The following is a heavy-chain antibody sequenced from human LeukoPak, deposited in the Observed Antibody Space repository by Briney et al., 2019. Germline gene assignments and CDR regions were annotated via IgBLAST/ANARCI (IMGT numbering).Heavy chain of an antibody. J-gene: IGHJ4*02. CDR2: ISSSGSTI. Sequence: GGSLRLSCAASGFTFSDYYMSWIRQAPGKGLEWVSYISSSGSTIYYADSVKGRFTISRDNAKNSLYLQMNSLRAEDTAVYYCARDFLSHRGVVPAAPGYWGQGTLVTVSS. D-gene: IGHD2-2*01. CDR3: ARDFLSHRGVVPAAPGY. V-gene: IGHV3-11*04. CDR1: GFTFSDYY.